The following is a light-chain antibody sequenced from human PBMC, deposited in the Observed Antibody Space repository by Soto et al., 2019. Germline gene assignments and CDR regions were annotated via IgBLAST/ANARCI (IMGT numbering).Light chain of an antibody. Sequence: VFTQSPGTLSLSPGGGATPSGRASQTVRNNYLAWYQPKPGQAPRLLIYDASSRATGIPDRLSGGGSGTVFTISIRGLEPEDLAVYSCQHYDSSPTFGGGTKVDIK. J-gene: IGKJ4*01. CDR1: QTVRNNY. CDR3: QHYDSSPT. CDR2: DAS. V-gene: IGKV3-20*01.